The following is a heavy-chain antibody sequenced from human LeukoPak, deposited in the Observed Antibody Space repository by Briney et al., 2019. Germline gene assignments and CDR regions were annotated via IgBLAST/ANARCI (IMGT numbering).Heavy chain of an antibody. J-gene: IGHJ4*02. CDR3: AKSTVTNTESRADY. D-gene: IGHD4-17*01. V-gene: IGHV3-30-3*02. CDR2: ISYDGSNK. CDR1: GFTFSSYA. Sequence: GGSLRLSCAASGFTFSSYAMHWVRQAPGKGLGWVAVISYDGSNKYYADSVKGRFTISRDNSKNTLYLQMNSLRPEDTAVYYCAKSTVTNTESRADYWGQGTLVTVSS.